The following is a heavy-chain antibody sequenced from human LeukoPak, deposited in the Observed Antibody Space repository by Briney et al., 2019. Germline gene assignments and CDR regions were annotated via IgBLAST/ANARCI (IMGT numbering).Heavy chain of an antibody. CDR3: AREDGDAFDI. V-gene: IGHV3-48*03. J-gene: IGHJ3*02. CDR2: IGSSGGSR. Sequence: GGSLRLSCAASGFTFSSYEMDWVRRAPGKGLEWVSYIGSSGGSRYYADSVKGRFTSSRNNAKNSLYLQMNSLRVEDTAVYYCAREDGDAFDIWGQGTVVSVSS. CDR1: GFTFSSYE. D-gene: IGHD5-24*01.